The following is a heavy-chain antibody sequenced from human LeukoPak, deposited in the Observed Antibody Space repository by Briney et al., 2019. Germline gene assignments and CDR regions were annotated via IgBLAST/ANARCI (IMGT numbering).Heavy chain of an antibody. V-gene: IGHV1-8*01. CDR1: GYTFTSYD. Sequence: ASVKVSCKASGYTFTSYDINWVRQATGQGLEWMGWMNPNSGNTGYAQKFQGRVTVTRNTSISTAYMELSSLRSEDTAVYYCARGVRCTNGVCYHNWFDPWGQGTLVTVSS. D-gene: IGHD2-8*01. CDR2: MNPNSGNT. CDR3: ARGVRCTNGVCYHNWFDP. J-gene: IGHJ5*02.